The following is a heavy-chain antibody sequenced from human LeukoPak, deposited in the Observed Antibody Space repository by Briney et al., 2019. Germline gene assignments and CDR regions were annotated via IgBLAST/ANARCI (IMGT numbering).Heavy chain of an antibody. CDR1: GFSFGVST. CDR3: AKGPGMAAMIRFFVY. CDR2: ISWNNGNI. D-gene: IGHD5-24*01. Sequence: PGGSLRLSCAASGFSFGVSTMNWVRQAPGKGLEWVSNISWNNGNIDNADSVNGRFTISRDNAKSSLSMPINSLRPEATALYYFAKGPGMAAMIRFFVYWGGGTLVTVSS. J-gene: IGHJ4*02. V-gene: IGHV3-9*01.